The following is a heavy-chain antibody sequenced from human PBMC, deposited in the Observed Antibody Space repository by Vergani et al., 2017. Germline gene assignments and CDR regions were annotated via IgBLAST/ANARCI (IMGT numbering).Heavy chain of an antibody. Sequence: QITLKESGPTLVKPTQTLTLTCTFSGFSLSTSGVGVGWIRQPPGKALEWLALIYWNDDKRYSPSLKSRLTITKDTSKNQVVLTMTNMDHVDTATYYCARFQYYYGSGSYSEPIDPWGQGTLVTVSS. CDR3: ARFQYYYGSGSYSEPIDP. J-gene: IGHJ5*02. D-gene: IGHD3-10*01. CDR1: GFSLSTSGVG. V-gene: IGHV2-5*01. CDR2: IYWNDDK.